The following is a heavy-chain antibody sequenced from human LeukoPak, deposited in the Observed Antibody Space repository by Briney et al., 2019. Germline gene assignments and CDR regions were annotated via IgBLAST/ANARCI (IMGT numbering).Heavy chain of an antibody. CDR1: GFTFRNYL. V-gene: IGHV3-74*01. CDR2: VKGDGSFT. J-gene: IGHJ4*02. CDR3: VRDGDDYNFDY. Sequence: GGSLRLSCAASGFTFRNYLMHWVRQAPGKGLVWVSRVKGDGSFTDYADSVKGRFTISRDNAKNTLYLQMYSLRAEDTAAYYCVRDGDDYNFDYWGQGSLVTVSS. D-gene: IGHD5-24*01.